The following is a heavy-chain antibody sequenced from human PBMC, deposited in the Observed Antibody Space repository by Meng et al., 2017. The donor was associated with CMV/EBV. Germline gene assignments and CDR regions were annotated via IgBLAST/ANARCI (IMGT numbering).Heavy chain of an antibody. D-gene: IGHD2-15*01. CDR1: GGSISSYY. Sequence: QGLLRDPGQRLVSPSGTLSLPCTASGGSISSYYWSWIRQPAGKGLEWIGRIYTSGSTNYNPSLKSRVTMSVDTSKNQFSLKLSSVTAADTAVYYCARSMVVAGDWFDPWGQGTLVTVSS. V-gene: IGHV4-4*07. CDR2: IYTSGST. CDR3: ARSMVVAGDWFDP. J-gene: IGHJ5*02.